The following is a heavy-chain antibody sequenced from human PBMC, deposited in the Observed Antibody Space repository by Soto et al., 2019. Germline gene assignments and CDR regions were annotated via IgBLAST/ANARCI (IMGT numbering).Heavy chain of an antibody. J-gene: IGHJ4*02. CDR3: ATGGYSGYDYAN. CDR1: GGTFSSYT. Sequence: QVQLVQSGAEVKKPGSSVKVSCKASGGTFSSYTISWVRQAPGQGLEWMGRIIPILGIANYAQKFQGRVTLTADNSTSTAYMELSSLRSEDTAVYYCATGGYSGYDYANWGQGTLVTVSS. CDR2: IIPILGIA. D-gene: IGHD5-12*01. V-gene: IGHV1-69*02.